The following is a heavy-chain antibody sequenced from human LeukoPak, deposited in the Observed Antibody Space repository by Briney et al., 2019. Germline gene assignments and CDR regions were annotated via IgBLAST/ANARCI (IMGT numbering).Heavy chain of an antibody. Sequence: SETLSLTCTVSGGSISSYYWSWIRQPPGKGLEWIGYIYYSGSTNYNPSLKSRVTISVDTSKNQFSLKPSSVTAADTAVYYCARGSSSGWFDYWGQGTLVTVSS. CDR3: ARGSSSGWFDY. D-gene: IGHD6-19*01. V-gene: IGHV4-59*01. J-gene: IGHJ4*02. CDR2: IYYSGST. CDR1: GGSISSYY.